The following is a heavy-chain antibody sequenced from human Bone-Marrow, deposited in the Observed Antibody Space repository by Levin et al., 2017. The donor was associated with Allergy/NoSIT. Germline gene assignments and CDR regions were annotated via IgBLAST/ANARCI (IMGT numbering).Heavy chain of an antibody. Sequence: PGASVKVSCESSEYSFSYKDIYWVRQATGQGLEWMGWMHPNSGRTVYSEKFQGRVTMTTDTSITTAYMELSSLRPDDTAIYYCATSGGGSLDRYAMDVWGRGTTVTVS. D-gene: IGHD2-15*01. CDR1: EYSFSYKD. CDR3: ATSGGGSLDRYAMDV. V-gene: IGHV1-8*01. J-gene: IGHJ6*02. CDR2: MHPNSGRT.